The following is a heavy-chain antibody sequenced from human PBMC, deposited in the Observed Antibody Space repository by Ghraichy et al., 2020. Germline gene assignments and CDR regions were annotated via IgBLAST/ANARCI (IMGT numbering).Heavy chain of an antibody. CDR1: GYSISNDYC. CDR3: GRSLGGGAYDI. CDR2: ICHSDGT. V-gene: IGHV4-38-2*01. Sequence: SETLSLTCAVSGYSISNDYCWGWIRQPPGVGLEWIGSICHSDGTHYNPSLKSRVTISRDTSKNQFSLKLNSVSAADTAVYYCGRSLGGGAYDIWGQGTMVTVSS. J-gene: IGHJ3*02. D-gene: IGHD3-16*01.